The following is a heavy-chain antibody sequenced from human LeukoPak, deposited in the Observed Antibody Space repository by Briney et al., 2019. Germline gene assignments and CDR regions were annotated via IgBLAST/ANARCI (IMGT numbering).Heavy chain of an antibody. CDR3: ARDRPSVAGTGSDAFDI. Sequence: GGSLRLSCAASGFTFSSYWMHWVRQAPGKGLVWVSRINSGGSSTSYADSVKGRLTISRDNAKNTLYLQMNSLRAEDTAVYYCARDRPSVAGTGSDAFDIWGQGTMVTVSS. J-gene: IGHJ3*02. D-gene: IGHD1-1*01. V-gene: IGHV3-74*01. CDR2: INSGGSST. CDR1: GFTFSSYW.